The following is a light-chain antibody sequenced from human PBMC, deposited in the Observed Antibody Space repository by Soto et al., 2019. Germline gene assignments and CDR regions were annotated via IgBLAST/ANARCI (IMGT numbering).Light chain of an antibody. CDR2: GAS. J-gene: IGKJ1*01. CDR3: QQRSNWPRT. Sequence: EIVLTQSPGTLSLSPGERATLSCRASQSVSSRYLGWYQQKPGQAPRLLIYGASSRATGIPDRFSGSGSGTDFTLTISSLEPEDFAVYYCQQRSNWPRTFGQGTKVDI. CDR1: QSVSSRY. V-gene: IGKV3D-20*02.